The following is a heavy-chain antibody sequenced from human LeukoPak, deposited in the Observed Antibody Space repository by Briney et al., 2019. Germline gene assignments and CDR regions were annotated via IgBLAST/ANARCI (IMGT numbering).Heavy chain of an antibody. CDR3: ARTQGYCSSTSCYGYYYYYMDV. J-gene: IGHJ6*03. CDR1: GGSIRSTTYY. D-gene: IGHD2-2*01. V-gene: IGHV4-39*07. Sequence: SETLSLTCSVSGGSIRSTTYYWGWIRQPPGKGLEWIGSIYYSGNTYYSPSLMSRVTISVDTSKNQFSLKLSSVTAADTAVYYCARTQGYCSSTSCYGYYYYYMDVWGKGTTVTVSS. CDR2: IYYSGNT.